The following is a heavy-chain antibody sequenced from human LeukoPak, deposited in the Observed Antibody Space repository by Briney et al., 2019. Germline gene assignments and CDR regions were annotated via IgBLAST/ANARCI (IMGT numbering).Heavy chain of an antibody. J-gene: IGHJ4*02. CDR1: GYTFTGYY. CDR2: IIPILGIA. Sequence: SVKVSCKASGYTFTGYYMHWVRQAPGQGLEWMGRIIPILGIANYAQKFQGRVTITADKSTSTAYMELSSLRSEDTAVYYCARGYYDSSGYYRHWGQGTLVTVSS. CDR3: ARGYYDSSGYYRH. D-gene: IGHD3-22*01. V-gene: IGHV1-69*02.